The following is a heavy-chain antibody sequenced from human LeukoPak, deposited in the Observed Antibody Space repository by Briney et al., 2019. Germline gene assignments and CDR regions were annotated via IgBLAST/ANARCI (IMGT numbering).Heavy chain of an antibody. CDR2: VRRGGSIT. CDR3: AKEQRIRHCSEGVCTEGYYFDY. J-gene: IGHJ4*02. CDR1: GFSFNMFA. Sequence: PGGSLTLSCTGPGFSFNMFAIKCVRQAPGQGREWVSGVRRGGSITNYADSVKGRFTVSRDRSTNTVVLQMNSLRPEDTALYYCAKEQRIRHCSEGVCTEGYYFDYWGQGTLVTVSS. V-gene: IGHV3-23*01. D-gene: IGHD6-25*01.